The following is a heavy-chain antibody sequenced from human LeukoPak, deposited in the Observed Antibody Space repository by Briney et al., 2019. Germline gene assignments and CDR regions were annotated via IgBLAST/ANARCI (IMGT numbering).Heavy chain of an antibody. CDR3: ARATGSSDIVVVPADDAFDI. CDR1: GGSISSYD. D-gene: IGHD2-2*01. Sequence: SETLSLTCTVSGGSISSYDWSWIRQPAGKGLEWIGRIYTSGSTNYNPSLKSRVTMSVDTSKNQFSLKLSSVTAADTAVYYCARATGSSDIVVVPADDAFDIWGQGTMVTVSS. CDR2: IYTSGST. V-gene: IGHV4-4*07. J-gene: IGHJ3*02.